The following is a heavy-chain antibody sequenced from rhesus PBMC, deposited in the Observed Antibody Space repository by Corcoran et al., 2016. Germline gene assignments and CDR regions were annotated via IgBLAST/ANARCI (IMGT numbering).Heavy chain of an antibody. J-gene: IGHJ6*01. CDR3: ARQDYNIWTGSQTSYYGLDS. V-gene: IGHV4S14*01. Sequence: QVQLQESGPGLVKPSETLSLTCAVSGYSISSGYYWGWIRQPPGKGLEWIGHISSGGSHSPNPYRKSRVTLSVDTSKNQFSLKLSSVTAADTAVYYCARQDYNIWTGSQTSYYGLDSWGQGVVVTVSS. CDR2: ISSGGSH. CDR1: GYSISSGYY. D-gene: IGHD3-3*01.